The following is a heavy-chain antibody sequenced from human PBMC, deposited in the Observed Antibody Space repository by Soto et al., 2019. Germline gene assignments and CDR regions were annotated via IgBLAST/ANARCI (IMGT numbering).Heavy chain of an antibody. CDR1: GGSISSYY. Sequence: SAALSLTCTVSGGSISSYYWSWIRQPPGKGLEWIGYIYYSGSTNYNPSLKSRVTISVDTSKNQFSLKLSSVTAADTAVYYCARPVGGSDAFDIWGQGTMVTVSS. CDR2: IYYSGST. V-gene: IGHV4-59*08. CDR3: ARPVGGSDAFDI. J-gene: IGHJ3*02.